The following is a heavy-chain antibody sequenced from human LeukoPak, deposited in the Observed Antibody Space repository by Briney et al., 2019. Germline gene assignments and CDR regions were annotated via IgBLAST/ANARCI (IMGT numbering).Heavy chain of an antibody. D-gene: IGHD3-22*01. V-gene: IGHV4-59*08. J-gene: IGHJ5*02. CDR2: IYYSGNT. CDR3: ARRFYYDSTENWFDP. Sequence: SETLSLTCTVSGGSMNDYYWTCIRQPPGKGLEWIGYIYYSGNTNYNPSLESRVTISIDTSKNQFSLRMTSVTAADTAVYYCARRFYYDSTENWFDPWGQGTLVTVSS. CDR1: GGSMNDYY.